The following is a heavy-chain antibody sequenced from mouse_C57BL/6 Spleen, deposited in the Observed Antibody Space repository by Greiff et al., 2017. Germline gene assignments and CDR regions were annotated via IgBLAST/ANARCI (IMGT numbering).Heavy chain of an antibody. J-gene: IGHJ2*01. CDR3: ARGMDYVDY. V-gene: IGHV1-80*01. CDR2: ISPGDGDT. D-gene: IGHD2-3*01. Sequence: QVQLQQSGAELVKPGASVKISCKASGYAFSRSWMNWVKQRPGKGLEWIGKISPGDGDTNYNGKFKGKATLTADKSSSTAYMHLSSLTSEDSAVYFCARGMDYVDYWGQVTTLTVSS. CDR1: GYAFSRSW.